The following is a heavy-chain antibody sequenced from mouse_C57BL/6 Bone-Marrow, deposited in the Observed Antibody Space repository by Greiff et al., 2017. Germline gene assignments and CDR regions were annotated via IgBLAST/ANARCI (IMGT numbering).Heavy chain of an antibody. V-gene: IGHV5-4*01. J-gene: IGHJ3*01. D-gene: IGHD2-4*01. CDR2: ISDGGSYT. CDR3: ARGGIRAWFAY. Sequence: EVQLMESGGGLVKPGGSLKLSCAASGFTFSSYAMSWVRQTPEKRLEWVATISDGGSYTYYPDNVKGRFTISRDNAKNNLYLQMSHLKSEDTAMYYGARGGIRAWFAYWGQGTLVTVSA. CDR1: GFTFSSYA.